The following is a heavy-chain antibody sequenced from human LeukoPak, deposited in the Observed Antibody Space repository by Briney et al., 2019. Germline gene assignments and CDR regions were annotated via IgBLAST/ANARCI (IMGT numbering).Heavy chain of an antibody. Sequence: GGSLRLSCVASGFTFSSYAMSWVRQAPGKGPEWVSATSGSGSTTYYADSVKGRFTISRDKSKNTLYLQMNSLRAEDTAVYYCAKEFLGYWDPNWFAPWGQGTLVTVSS. J-gene: IGHJ5*02. D-gene: IGHD5-12*01. CDR3: AKEFLGYWDPNWFAP. CDR2: TSGSGSTT. V-gene: IGHV3-23*01. CDR1: GFTFSSYA.